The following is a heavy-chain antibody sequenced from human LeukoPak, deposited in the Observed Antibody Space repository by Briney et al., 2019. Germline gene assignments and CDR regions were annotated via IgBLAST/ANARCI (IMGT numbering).Heavy chain of an antibody. CDR1: GFTVSSKY. CDR2: IYSGGST. D-gene: IGHD2-2*01. J-gene: IGHJ4*02. CDR3: ARGCSSTSCYGFDY. V-gene: IGHV3-53*01. Sequence: GGSLRLSCAASGFTVSSKYMSWVRQAPGQGLEWVSVIYSGGSTYYADSVKGRFTISRDNSKNTLYLQMNSLRAEDTAVYYCARGCSSTSCYGFDYWGQGTLVTVSS.